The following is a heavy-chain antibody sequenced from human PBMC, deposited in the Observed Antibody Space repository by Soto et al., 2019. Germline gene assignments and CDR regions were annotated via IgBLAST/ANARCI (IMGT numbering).Heavy chain of an antibody. CDR1: GYTFTSYD. V-gene: IGHV1-8*02. D-gene: IGHD6-13*01. CDR3: ARGHRSSTWHSFDP. J-gene: IGHJ5*02. CDR2: MKPNSGNT. Sequence: ASVKVSCKASGYTFTSYDINWVRQTTGQGLEWMGWMKPNSGNTGYAQKFQGKVTMTRNTSINTAYLELSSLTSEDMALYYCARGHRSSTWHSFDPWGQGTLVTVSS.